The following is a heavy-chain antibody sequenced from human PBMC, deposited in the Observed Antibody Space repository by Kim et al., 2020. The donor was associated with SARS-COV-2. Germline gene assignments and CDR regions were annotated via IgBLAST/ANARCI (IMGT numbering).Heavy chain of an antibody. CDR2: IYYSGST. D-gene: IGHD3-9*01. CDR1: GGSISSSSYY. CDR3: ARDREVRYFDWLLGWFDP. Sequence: SETLSLTCTVSGGSISSSSYYWGWIRQPPGKGLEWIGSIYYSGSTYYNPSLKSRVTISVDTSKNQFSLKLSSVTAADTAVYYCARDREVRYFDWLLGWFDPWGQGTLVTVSS. V-gene: IGHV4-39*07. J-gene: IGHJ5*02.